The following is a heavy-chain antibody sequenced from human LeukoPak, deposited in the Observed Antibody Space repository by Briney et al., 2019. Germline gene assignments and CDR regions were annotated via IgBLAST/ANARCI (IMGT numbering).Heavy chain of an antibody. V-gene: IGHV3-30*18. J-gene: IGHJ4*02. Sequence: QSGGSLRLSCAASGFTFSSYGMHWVRQAPGKGLEWVALISYDRNNKYYADSVKGRFTISRDNSKNTLYLQMTSLRAEDTAVYYCAKKGDYGYYFDYWGQGTLVTVSS. D-gene: IGHD4-17*01. CDR1: GFTFSSYG. CDR3: AKKGDYGYYFDY. CDR2: ISYDRNNK.